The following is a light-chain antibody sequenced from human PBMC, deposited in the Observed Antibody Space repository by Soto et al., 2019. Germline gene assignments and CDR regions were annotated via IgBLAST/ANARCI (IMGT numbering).Light chain of an antibody. J-gene: IGKJ4*01. Sequence: DIVMTQSPDSLAVSLGERATINCKSSQSVLYSSNNKNYLAWYQQKPGQPPKLLIYWASTREYGVPDRFSGRGSGTDFTLTISSLQAEDVAVYYCQQYYSTPLTFGGGTKVEIK. CDR3: QQYYSTPLT. CDR2: WAS. CDR1: QSVLYSSNNKNY. V-gene: IGKV4-1*01.